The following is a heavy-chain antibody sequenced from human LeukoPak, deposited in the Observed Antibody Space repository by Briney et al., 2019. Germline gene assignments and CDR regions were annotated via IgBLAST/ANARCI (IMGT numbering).Heavy chain of an antibody. V-gene: IGHV3-48*01. J-gene: IGHJ4*02. D-gene: IGHD3-3*01. CDR1: GFTFSSYS. Sequence: PGGSLRLSCAASGFTFSSYSMNWVRQAPGKGLEWVSYISSSSSTIYYADSVKGRFTISRDNAKNSLYLQMNSLRAEDTAVYYCAKGIRFLEWFFGYWGQGTLVTVSS. CDR2: ISSSSSTI. CDR3: AKGIRFLEWFFGY.